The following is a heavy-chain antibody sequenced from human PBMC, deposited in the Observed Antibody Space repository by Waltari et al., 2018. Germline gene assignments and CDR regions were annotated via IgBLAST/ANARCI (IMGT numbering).Heavy chain of an antibody. J-gene: IGHJ4*02. V-gene: IGHV1-69*01. D-gene: IGHD5-12*01. CDR3: AGAEGYNLINGH. CDR1: GGTFSSYA. CDR2: ILPICGKR. Sequence: QVQLVQSGAEVKKPGSSVKVSCKASGGTFSSYAISWGRQAPGQGLEWKGGILPICGKRKQATKVQGQGPITADESTGTAYMELSRLGSEETAGYYGAGAEGYNLINGHWGQGTLVTVSS.